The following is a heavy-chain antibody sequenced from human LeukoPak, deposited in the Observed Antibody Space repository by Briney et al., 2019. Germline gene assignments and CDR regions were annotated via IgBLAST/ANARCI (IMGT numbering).Heavy chain of an antibody. V-gene: IGHV1-2*02. Sequence: GASVKVSCTASGYTFTGYYMQWVRQAPGQGLEWMGCINPNSGDTNYAQKFQGRVTMTRDTSISTVYMELSRLISDDTAVYYWARDRGAVAGTFVYWYEDYWGQGTLVTVSS. CDR1: GYTFTGYY. D-gene: IGHD6-19*01. CDR3: ARDRGAVAGTFVYWYEDY. CDR2: INPNSGDT. J-gene: IGHJ4*02.